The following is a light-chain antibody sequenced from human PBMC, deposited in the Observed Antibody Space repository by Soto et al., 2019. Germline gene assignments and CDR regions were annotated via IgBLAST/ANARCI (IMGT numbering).Light chain of an antibody. CDR3: QQFYNYPRT. V-gene: IGKV1-8*01. CDR1: QDIGTY. CDR2: DAP. J-gene: IGKJ1*01. Sequence: AIRITQSPSSVSSSTAERFSITCRATQDIGTYLAWYQQIPGKAPKLLIYDAPTLQTGVPSRFSGSGSGTDFTLTISYLQSEDFGTYYCQQFYNYPRTFGQGTKVDIK.